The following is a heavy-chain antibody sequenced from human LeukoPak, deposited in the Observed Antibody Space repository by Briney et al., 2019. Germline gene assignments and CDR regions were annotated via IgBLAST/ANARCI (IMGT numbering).Heavy chain of an antibody. Sequence: SVKVSCKASGGTFSSYAISWVRQAPGQGLEWMGRIIPIFGIANYAQKFQGRVTITADKSTSTAYMELSSLRSEDTAVYYCARVVYSTGMDAWGQGTTVTVSS. D-gene: IGHD6-13*01. CDR2: IIPIFGIA. CDR1: GGTFSSYA. J-gene: IGHJ6*02. CDR3: ARVVYSTGMDA. V-gene: IGHV1-69*04.